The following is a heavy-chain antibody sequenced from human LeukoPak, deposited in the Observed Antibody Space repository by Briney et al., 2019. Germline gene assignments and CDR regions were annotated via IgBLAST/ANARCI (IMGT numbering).Heavy chain of an antibody. J-gene: IGHJ4*02. CDR3: ATGFELASQGEFDY. V-gene: IGHV3-53*01. Sequence: GGSLRLSCAASGFTVSSNYMSWVRQAPGKGLEWVSVIYSGRSTYYADSVKGRFTISRDNSKNTLYLQMNSLRAEDTAVYYCATGFELASQGEFDYWGQGTMVTVSS. CDR1: GFTVSSNY. D-gene: IGHD3-16*01. CDR2: IYSGRST.